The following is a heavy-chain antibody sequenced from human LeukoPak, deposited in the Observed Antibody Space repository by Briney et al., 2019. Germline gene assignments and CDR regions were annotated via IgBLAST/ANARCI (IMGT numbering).Heavy chain of an antibody. J-gene: IGHJ6*02. CDR1: GFTFSSYG. CDR3: ARGPRYYYGMDV. CDR2: IWYDGSNK. Sequence: GGSLRLSCAASGFTFSSYGMPWDRQAPGKGLEWVAVIWYDGSNKYYADSVTGRFTISRDKSKNTLYLQMNSLRAEDTAVYYCARGPRYYYGMDVWGQGTTVTVSS. V-gene: IGHV3-33*01.